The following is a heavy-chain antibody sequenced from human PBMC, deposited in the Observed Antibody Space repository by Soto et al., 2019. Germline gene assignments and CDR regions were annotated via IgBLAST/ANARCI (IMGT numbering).Heavy chain of an antibody. V-gene: IGHV3-74*03. Sequence: EVQLVESGGGLVQPGGSLRLSCAASGFTFSGSWMNWVRQAPGKGLVWVSRISSDGSSTTYAESVKGRFTISRDNAKNMLDLQMISRRAEDTAVYYCATAGTGTVTYWGQGTLATVSS. J-gene: IGHJ4*02. D-gene: IGHD1-1*01. CDR1: GFTFSGSW. CDR2: ISSDGSST. CDR3: ATAGTGTVTY.